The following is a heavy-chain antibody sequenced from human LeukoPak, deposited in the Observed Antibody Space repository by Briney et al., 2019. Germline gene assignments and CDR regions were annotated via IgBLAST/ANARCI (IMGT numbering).Heavy chain of an antibody. D-gene: IGHD4-17*01. CDR3: ARGLTTVTRGWFDP. CDR2: IYYSGST. CDR1: GGSISSSSYY. V-gene: IGHV4-39*07. Sequence: SETLSLTCTVSGGSISSSSYYWGWIRQPPGKGLEWIGSIYYSGSTYYNPSLKSRVTISVDTSKNQFSLKLSSVTAADTAVYYCARGLTTVTRGWFDPWGQGTLVTVSS. J-gene: IGHJ5*02.